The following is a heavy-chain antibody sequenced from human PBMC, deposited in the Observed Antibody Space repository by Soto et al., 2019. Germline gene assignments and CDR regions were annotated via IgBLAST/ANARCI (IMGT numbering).Heavy chain of an antibody. V-gene: IGHV4-31*03. CDR2: THYSGDT. CDR3: ARGDSKVSSVFDC. D-gene: IGHD3-16*01. J-gene: IGHJ4*02. CDR1: GGPFPNGGYY. Sequence: QVQLQESGPGLVKPSQTLSLTCTVSGGPFPNGGYYWSWIRQEPGKGLEWIGYTHYSGDTSYNPSLRSRVTISTDTSKTQFSLRLRSVTSADTAVYYCARGDSKVSSVFDCWGQGMLVTVSS.